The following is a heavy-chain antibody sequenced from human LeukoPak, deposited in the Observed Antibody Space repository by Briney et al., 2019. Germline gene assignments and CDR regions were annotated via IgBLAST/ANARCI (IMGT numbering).Heavy chain of an antibody. CDR3: ARPGTRDYYDERGDAFDI. Sequence: SETLSLTCTFCGDSISSCYWSWIRQPAAKGLEGTGHIYTSWSTNYNSSLKSRVTMSVDTSKNQFSLKLSSVTAADTAVYYCARPGTRDYYDERGDAFDIWGQGTMVTVSS. V-gene: IGHV4-4*07. J-gene: IGHJ3*02. CDR1: GDSISSCY. D-gene: IGHD3-22*01. CDR2: IYTSWST.